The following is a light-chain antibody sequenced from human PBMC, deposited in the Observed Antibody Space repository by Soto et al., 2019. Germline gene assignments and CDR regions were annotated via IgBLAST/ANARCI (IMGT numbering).Light chain of an antibody. Sequence: QSLLTQPPSASGSPGQSVSISCTGTSSDVGAYNYVSWYQQHPGKAPKLIIYEVSKRPSGVPDRFSGSKSGNAASLTVSGLQAEDEADYYCSSYAGSDNYVFGTGTKVTVL. V-gene: IGLV2-8*01. CDR3: SSYAGSDNYV. CDR2: EVS. CDR1: SSDVGAYNY. J-gene: IGLJ1*01.